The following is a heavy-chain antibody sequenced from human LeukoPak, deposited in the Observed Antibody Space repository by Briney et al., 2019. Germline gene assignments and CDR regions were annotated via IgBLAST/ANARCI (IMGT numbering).Heavy chain of an antibody. CDR3: ARDTSGSYKAFDI. CDR2: IWYDGSNK. CDR1: GFTFSTYA. V-gene: IGHV3-33*08. J-gene: IGHJ3*02. D-gene: IGHD3-10*01. Sequence: GGSLRLSCAASGFTFSTYAMHWVRQAPGKGLEWVAVIWYDGSNKYYADSVKGRFTISRDNSKNTLYLQMNSLRAEDTAVYYCARDTSGSYKAFDIWGQGTMVTVSS.